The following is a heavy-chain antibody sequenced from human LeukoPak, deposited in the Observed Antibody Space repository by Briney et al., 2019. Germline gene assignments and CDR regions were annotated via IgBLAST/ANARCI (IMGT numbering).Heavy chain of an antibody. J-gene: IGHJ3*02. Sequence: SETLSLTCTVSGGSISSYYWSWIRQPAGKGLEWIGRIYTSGSTNYNPSLKSRVTMSVDTSNNQFSLKLSSVTAADTAVYYCANHYYDSSGYYSSPYAFDIWGQGTMVTVSS. V-gene: IGHV4-4*07. CDR1: GGSISSYY. CDR2: IYTSGST. CDR3: ANHYYDSSGYYSSPYAFDI. D-gene: IGHD3-22*01.